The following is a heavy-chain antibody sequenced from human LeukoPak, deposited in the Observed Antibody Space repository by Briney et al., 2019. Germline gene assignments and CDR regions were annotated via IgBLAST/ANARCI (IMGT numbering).Heavy chain of an antibody. V-gene: IGHV3-23*01. Sequence: GGSLRLSCAASGFAFGSYGMSWVRQAPGKGLEWVSFITPDADRTSYADSVEGRFTISRDNPRNTLYMQMNSLRDEDTALYYCAIMHGYYDGSGYWVQWGQGTLVTVSS. D-gene: IGHD3-22*01. CDR1: GFAFGSYG. CDR3: AIMHGYYDGSGYWVQ. J-gene: IGHJ1*01. CDR2: ITPDADRT.